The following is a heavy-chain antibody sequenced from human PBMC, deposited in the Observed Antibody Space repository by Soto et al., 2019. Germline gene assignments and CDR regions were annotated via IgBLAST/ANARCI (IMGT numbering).Heavy chain of an antibody. J-gene: IGHJ4*02. V-gene: IGHV3-23*01. CDR3: ARVRESSSWRQARYDY. CDR1: GFAFSTSA. D-gene: IGHD6-13*01. CDR2: ISASSGGLNT. Sequence: GGSLRLSCAASGFAFSTSAMNWVRQAPGKGLEWVASISASSGGLNTYYADSVKGRFTVSRDDSKSTLKLQMNSLRVEDTAIYYCARVRESSSWRQARYDYWGQGTLVTVSS.